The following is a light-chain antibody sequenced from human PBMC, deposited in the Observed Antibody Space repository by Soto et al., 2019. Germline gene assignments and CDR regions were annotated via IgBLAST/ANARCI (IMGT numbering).Light chain of an antibody. J-gene: IGKJ1*01. CDR3: QQYGTSPWT. V-gene: IGKV3-20*01. CDR1: QSVTNSY. Sequence: EIVLTQSPGTLSLSPGERATLSCRASQSVTNSYFAWLQQKPGQAPRLLIFGALSRATGIPDRFSGSGSGTDFTLTISRLEPEDFAVYYCQQYGTSPWTFGQGTKVEVK. CDR2: GAL.